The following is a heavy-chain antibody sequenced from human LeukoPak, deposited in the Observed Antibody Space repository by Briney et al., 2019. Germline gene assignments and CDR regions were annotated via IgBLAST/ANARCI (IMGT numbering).Heavy chain of an antibody. D-gene: IGHD3-22*01. CDR1: GDSITSYY. CDR2: IYYSGST. J-gene: IGHJ4*02. V-gene: IGHV4-59*08. CDR3: ARWSYSSGFYYFDY. Sequence: SETLSLTCTVSGDSITSYYWSWIRQPPGKGLEWIGHIYYSGSTNYNPSLTSRVTISVATSKSQFSLKLNSVTAADTAVYYCARWSYSSGFYYFDYWGQGTLVTVSS.